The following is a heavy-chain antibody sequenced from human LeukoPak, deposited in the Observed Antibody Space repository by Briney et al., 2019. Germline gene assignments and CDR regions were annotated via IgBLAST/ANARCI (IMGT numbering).Heavy chain of an antibody. V-gene: IGHV3-15*07. Sequence: GGSLRLSCAASGFTFSNAWMNWVRQAPGKGLEWVACIKIRTDCGTTEYAAPVKVRFTISRDDSKITLYLQMNRLKTEDTAVYYCTTDPLGYCSSTSCYFFDYCGQGTLVTVSS. J-gene: IGHJ4*02. CDR3: TTDPLGYCSSTSCYFFDY. CDR1: GFTFSNAW. CDR2: IKIRTDCGTT. D-gene: IGHD2-2*01.